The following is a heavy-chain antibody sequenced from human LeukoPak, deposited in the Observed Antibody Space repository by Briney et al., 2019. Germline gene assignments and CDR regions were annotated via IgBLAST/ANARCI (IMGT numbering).Heavy chain of an antibody. J-gene: IGHJ4*02. CDR3: ARAPRGGMYNSSWSYFDY. Sequence: GASVKVSCKASGYTFTGYYIHWVRQAPGQGLEWMGGIIPIFGTANYAQKFQGRVTITADESTSTAYMELSSLRSEDTAVYYCARAPRGGMYNSSWSYFDYWGQGTLVTVSS. CDR1: GYTFTGYY. CDR2: IIPIFGTA. V-gene: IGHV1-69*13. D-gene: IGHD6-13*01.